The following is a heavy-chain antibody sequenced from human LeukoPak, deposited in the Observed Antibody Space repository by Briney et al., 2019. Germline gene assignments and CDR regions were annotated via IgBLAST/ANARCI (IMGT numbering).Heavy chain of an antibody. CDR3: VIPGPPTDPDY. J-gene: IGHJ4*02. CDR1: GGTFSSYA. V-gene: IGHV1-69*13. CDR2: IIPIFGTA. D-gene: IGHD4-17*01. Sequence: SVKVSCKASGGTFSSYAISWVRRAPGQGLEWMGGIIPIFGTANYAQKFQGRVTITADESTSTAYMELSSLRSEDTAVYYCVIPGPPTDPDYWGQGTLVTVSS.